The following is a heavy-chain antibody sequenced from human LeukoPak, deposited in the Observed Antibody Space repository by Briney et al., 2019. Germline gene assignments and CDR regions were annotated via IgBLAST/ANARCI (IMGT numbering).Heavy chain of an antibody. J-gene: IGHJ4*02. V-gene: IGHV3-33*01. D-gene: IGHD3-22*01. CDR1: GFTFSDYG. CDR2: IWYDGSNK. Sequence: PGGSLRLSCTASGFTFSDYGMHWVRQPPGKGLEWVAIIWYDGSNKKYEDSVKGRFTISRDNSKNTLYLQMNSLRAEDTAVYYCARGVDYYENSGTIDYWGLGTLVTVSS. CDR3: ARGVDYYENSGTIDY.